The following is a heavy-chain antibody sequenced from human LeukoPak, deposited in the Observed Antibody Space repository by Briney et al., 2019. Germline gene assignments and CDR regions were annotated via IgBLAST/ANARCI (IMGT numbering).Heavy chain of an antibody. D-gene: IGHD1-14*01. J-gene: IGHJ4*02. V-gene: IGHV4-59*01. CDR3: ARDRYYYAH. CDR2: IYYSGST. CDR1: GGSISSYY. Sequence: SETLSLTRTVSGGSISSYYWSGVREPPGKGLEWIGYIYYSGSTNYNPSLKSRVTISADTSKNQFSLKLSSVTAADTAVYYCARDRYYYAHWGQGTLVTVSS.